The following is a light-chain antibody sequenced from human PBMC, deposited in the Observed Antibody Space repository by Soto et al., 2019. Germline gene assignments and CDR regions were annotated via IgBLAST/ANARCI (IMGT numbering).Light chain of an antibody. CDR1: SSNIGSNL. J-gene: IGLJ2*01. CDR2: GND. V-gene: IGLV1-44*01. CDR3: AAWDDNLNGGV. Sequence: QPVLTQPPSASGTPGLSVTISCSGSSSNIGSNLVNWYQQLPGTAPKLLIYGNDQRASGVPDRFSGSRSGTSASLAISGLQSEDEADYYCAAWDDNLNGGVFGGGTKLTVL.